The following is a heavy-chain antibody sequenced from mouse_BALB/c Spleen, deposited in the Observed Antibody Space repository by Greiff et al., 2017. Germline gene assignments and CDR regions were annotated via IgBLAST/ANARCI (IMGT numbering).Heavy chain of an antibody. CDR1: GFSLTSYG. CDR3: ARMDGNWYFDV. D-gene: IGHD2-1*01. CDR2: IWSGGST. J-gene: IGHJ1*01. Sequence: VQLVESGPGLVQPSQSLSITCTVSGFSLTSYGVHWVRQSPGKGLEWLGVIWSGGSTDYNAAFISRLSISKDNSKSQVFFKMNSLQANDTAIYYCARMDGNWYFDVWGAGTTVTVSS. V-gene: IGHV2-2*02.